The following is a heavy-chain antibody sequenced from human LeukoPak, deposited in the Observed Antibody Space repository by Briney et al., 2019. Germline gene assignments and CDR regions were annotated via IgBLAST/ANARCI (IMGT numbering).Heavy chain of an antibody. CDR2: ISNDGSNK. CDR1: GFTFSSYG. D-gene: IGHD5-24*01. V-gene: IGHV3-30*18. Sequence: PGGSLRLSCAASGFTFSSYGMHWVRQAPGKGLEWVAVISNDGSNKYYADSVKGRFTISRDNSKNTLYLQMNSLRAEDTAAYYCAKGVWMATRTSADYWGQGTLVTVSS. J-gene: IGHJ4*02. CDR3: AKGVWMATRTSADY.